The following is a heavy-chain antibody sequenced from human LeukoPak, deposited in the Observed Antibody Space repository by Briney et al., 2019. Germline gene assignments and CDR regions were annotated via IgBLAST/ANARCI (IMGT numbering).Heavy chain of an antibody. CDR1: GYTFTSYG. CDR2: ISAYNGNT. D-gene: IGHD3-9*01. CDR3: ARVFLDPHAVDY. Sequence: ASVTVSRKASGYTFTSYGIGWVRQAPGQGLEWMGWISAYNGNTNYAQKLQGRVTMTTDTSTSTAYMELKSLRSDDTAVYYCARVFLDPHAVDYWGQGTLVTVSS. V-gene: IGHV1-18*01. J-gene: IGHJ4*02.